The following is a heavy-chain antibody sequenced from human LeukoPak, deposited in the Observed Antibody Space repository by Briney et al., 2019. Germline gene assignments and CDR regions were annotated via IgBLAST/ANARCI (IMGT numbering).Heavy chain of an antibody. V-gene: IGHV4-59*01. D-gene: IGHD4-11*01. J-gene: IGHJ4*02. Sequence: SETLSRTCAVSGASMNDYYWSWIRQTPGKGLEWIGHVHHSFSSNFSPSLKSRVTMSMDTSKSQFSLRVTSVTAADTAVYYCACYSVLGRTFDCWGQGTQVTVSS. CDR2: VHHSFSS. CDR3: ACYSVLGRTFDC. CDR1: GASMNDYY.